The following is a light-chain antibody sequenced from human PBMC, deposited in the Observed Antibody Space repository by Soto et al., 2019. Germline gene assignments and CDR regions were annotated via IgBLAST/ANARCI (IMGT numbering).Light chain of an antibody. CDR1: SSNIGTNT. V-gene: IGLV1-44*01. CDR3: ASWDDSLDVV. J-gene: IGLJ2*01. Sequence: QSVLTQPPSASGTPGQTVTISCSGSSSNIGTNTVNWYLQLPGAAPKLLIYDDNQRPSGVPDRFSGSKSGTSASLAMSGLQSEDEADYYCASWDDSLDVVFGGGTKVTVL. CDR2: DDN.